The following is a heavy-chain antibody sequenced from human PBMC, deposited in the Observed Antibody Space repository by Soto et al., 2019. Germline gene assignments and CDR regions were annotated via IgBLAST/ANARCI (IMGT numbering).Heavy chain of an antibody. CDR1: GFTFSSYG. CDR2: ISYDGSNK. V-gene: IGHV3-30*18. D-gene: IGHD6-13*01. J-gene: IGHJ4*02. CDR3: AKDIAAAGNLDY. Sequence: GGSLRLSCAASGFTFSSYGMHWVRQAPGKGLEWVAVISYDGSNKYYADSVKGRFTISRDNSKNTLYLQMNSLRAEDTAVYYCAKDIAAAGNLDYWGQGTRVTVSA.